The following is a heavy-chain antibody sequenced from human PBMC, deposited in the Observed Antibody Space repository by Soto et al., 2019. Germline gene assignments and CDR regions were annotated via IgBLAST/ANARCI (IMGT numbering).Heavy chain of an antibody. CDR2: INAGNGNT. V-gene: IGHV1-3*01. Sequence: QVQLVQSGAELKKPGASVKVSCKASGYTFTSYAMHWVRQAPGQRLEWMGWINAGNGNTKYSQKFQGRVTITRDTSARTAHVELSSLRSEDTAVYYCGRAGYCSSTSCSDAFDIWGQGTMVTVSS. D-gene: IGHD2-2*01. CDR3: GRAGYCSSTSCSDAFDI. CDR1: GYTFTSYA. J-gene: IGHJ3*02.